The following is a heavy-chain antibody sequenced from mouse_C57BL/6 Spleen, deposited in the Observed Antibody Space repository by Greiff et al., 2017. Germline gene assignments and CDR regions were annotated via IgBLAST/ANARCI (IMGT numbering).Heavy chain of an antibody. V-gene: IGHV1-26*01. CDR2: IHPKNGGT. Sequence: EVQLQQSGPELVKPGASVKISCKASGYTFTDYYMNWVKQSHGKRLEWIGHIHPKNGGTSNKQKFKGEATLTVDKSSSTAYMELRSLTSEDSAVYYCAVYGSSYFDYWGQGTTLTVSS. CDR3: AVYGSSYFDY. D-gene: IGHD1-1*01. CDR1: GYTFTDYY. J-gene: IGHJ2*01.